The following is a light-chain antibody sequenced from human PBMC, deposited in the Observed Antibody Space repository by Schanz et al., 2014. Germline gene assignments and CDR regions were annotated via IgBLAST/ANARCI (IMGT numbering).Light chain of an antibody. Sequence: EIVLTQSPGTLSLSPGERATLSCRASQSISSNYLAWYQQKPGQAPRLLIYAASSRATGIPDRISGSGSGTDFTLTISRLEPEDFAVYYCQQYGVSPLTFGGGTKVEIQ. CDR3: QQYGVSPLT. CDR2: AAS. J-gene: IGKJ4*01. V-gene: IGKV3-20*01. CDR1: QSISSNY.